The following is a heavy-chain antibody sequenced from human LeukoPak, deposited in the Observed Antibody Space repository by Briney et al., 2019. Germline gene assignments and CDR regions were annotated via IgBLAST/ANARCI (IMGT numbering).Heavy chain of an antibody. CDR2: IYYSGST. J-gene: IGHJ4*02. D-gene: IGHD3-16*01. CDR3: AREGGTVTDY. CDR1: GASFNDYY. V-gene: IGHV4-34*01. Sequence: SETLSLTCAVSGASFNDYYWTWIRQPPGKGLEWIGSIYYSGSTYYNPSLKSRVTISVDTSKNQFSLKLSSVTAADTAVYYCAREGGTVTDYWGQGTLVTVSS.